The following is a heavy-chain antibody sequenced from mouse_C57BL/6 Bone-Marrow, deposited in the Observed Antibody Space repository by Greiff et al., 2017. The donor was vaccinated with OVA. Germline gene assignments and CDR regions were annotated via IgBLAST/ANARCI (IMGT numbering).Heavy chain of an antibody. Sequence: EVQLVESGGGLVQPGGSMKLSCAASGFTFSDAWMDWVRQSPEKGLEWVAEIRNKANNHATYYAESVKGRFTISRDDSKRSVYLQMNSLRAEDTGIYYCTRGGTFAWFAYWGQGTLVTVSA. CDR1: GFTFSDAW. J-gene: IGHJ3*01. CDR3: TRGGTFAWFAY. CDR2: IRNKANNHAT. D-gene: IGHD4-1*01. V-gene: IGHV6-6*01.